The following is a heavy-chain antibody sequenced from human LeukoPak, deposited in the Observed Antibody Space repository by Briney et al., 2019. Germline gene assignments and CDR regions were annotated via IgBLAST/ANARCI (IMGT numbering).Heavy chain of an antibody. Sequence: ASVKVSCKASGYTFTSYDINWVRQATGQGLEWMGWMNPSSGYTGYAQKFQGRVTMTRNTSISTAYMELSSLRSEDTAVYYCATGVVPIWFDPWGQGTLVTVSS. J-gene: IGHJ5*02. CDR3: ATGVVPIWFDP. CDR1: GYTFTSYD. CDR2: MNPSSGYT. D-gene: IGHD3-3*01. V-gene: IGHV1-8*01.